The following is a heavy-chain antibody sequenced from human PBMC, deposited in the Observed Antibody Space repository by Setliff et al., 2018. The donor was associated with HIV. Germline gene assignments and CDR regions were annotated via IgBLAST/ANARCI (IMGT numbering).Heavy chain of an antibody. Sequence: GESPKISCKGSGYSFASYWIGWVRQMPGKGLEWMGIIYPGDSDARYSPSFQGQVTISADKSISTAYLQWSSLKASDTAIYYCARTDYGGNWGAFDIWGQGTMVTVSS. CDR3: ARTDYGGNWGAFDI. CDR2: IYPGDSDA. CDR1: GYSFASYW. J-gene: IGHJ3*02. D-gene: IGHD4-17*01. V-gene: IGHV5-51*01.